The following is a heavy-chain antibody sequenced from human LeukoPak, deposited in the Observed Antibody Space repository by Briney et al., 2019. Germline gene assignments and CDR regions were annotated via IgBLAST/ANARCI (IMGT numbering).Heavy chain of an antibody. J-gene: IGHJ4*02. CDR3: ARGDGWFGGLLNFGH. Sequence: PGGSLRLSCAASGFTFSAYSMNWVRQAPGKGLEWVSSISGSSSAIYYTDSVKGRFTISRDNAKNSLYLQMNSLRDEDTAVYYCARGDGWFGGLLNFGHWGQGTLVTVSA. D-gene: IGHD3-10*01. CDR2: ISGSSSAI. CDR1: GFTFSAYS. V-gene: IGHV3-48*02.